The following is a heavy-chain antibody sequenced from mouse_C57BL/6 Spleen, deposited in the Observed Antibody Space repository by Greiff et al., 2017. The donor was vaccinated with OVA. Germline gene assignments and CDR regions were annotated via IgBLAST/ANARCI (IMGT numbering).Heavy chain of an antibody. Sequence: QVQLQQPGAELVKPGASVKMSCKASGYTFTSYWITWVKQRPGQGLEWIGDIYPGSGSTNYNEKVKSKATLTVDTSPSTVYMQISSLTSEDTAVYYCARRYDSVVAKGDFDYWGQGTTLTVSS. D-gene: IGHD1-1*01. CDR1: GYTFTSYW. CDR3: ARRYDSVVAKGDFDY. J-gene: IGHJ2*01. CDR2: IYPGSGST. V-gene: IGHV1-55*01.